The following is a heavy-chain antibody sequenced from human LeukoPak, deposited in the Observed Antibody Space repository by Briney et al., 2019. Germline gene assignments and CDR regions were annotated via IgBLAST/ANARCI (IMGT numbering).Heavy chain of an antibody. CDR1: GYTFTSYW. D-gene: IGHD3-10*01. Sequence: GESVKISCKGSGYTFTSYWIGWVRQMPGKGLEWMGIIYPGDADTRYSPSFQGQVTISADKSISTAYLQWSSLKASDTAMYYCARLKDYYSSEQFDYWGQGTLVTVSS. CDR3: ARLKDYYSSEQFDY. J-gene: IGHJ4*02. V-gene: IGHV5-51*01. CDR2: IYPGDADT.